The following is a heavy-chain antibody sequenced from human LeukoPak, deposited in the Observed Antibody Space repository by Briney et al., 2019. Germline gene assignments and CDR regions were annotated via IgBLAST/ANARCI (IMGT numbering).Heavy chain of an antibody. J-gene: IGHJ3*02. Sequence: PGGSLRLSCAASGFTFSDNYMSWIRQAPGKGLEWVSAISGSGGSTYYADSVKGRFTISRDNSKNTLYLQMNSLRAEDTAVYYCAKRSAWGYYYDSSGSYLGAFDIWGQGTMVTVSS. V-gene: IGHV3-23*01. CDR1: GFTFSDNY. CDR3: AKRSAWGYYYDSSGSYLGAFDI. D-gene: IGHD3-22*01. CDR2: ISGSGGST.